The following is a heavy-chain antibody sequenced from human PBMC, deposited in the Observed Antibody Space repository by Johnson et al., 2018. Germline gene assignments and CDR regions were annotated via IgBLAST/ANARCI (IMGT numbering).Heavy chain of an antibody. Sequence: EVQLVESGGGLVQPGRSXRLSCAASGFNFDDYAMHWVRQAPGKGLEWVSGISWNSGSIGYADSVKGRFTISRDNAKNSLYLQMNSRRAEDTALYYCALAARPWYYYYMDVWGKGTTVTVSS. CDR1: GFNFDDYA. CDR3: ALAARPWYYYYMDV. D-gene: IGHD6-6*01. V-gene: IGHV3-9*01. J-gene: IGHJ6*03. CDR2: ISWNSGSI.